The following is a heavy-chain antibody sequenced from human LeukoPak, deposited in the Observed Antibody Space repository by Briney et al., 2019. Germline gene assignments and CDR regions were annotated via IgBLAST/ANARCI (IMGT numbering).Heavy chain of an antibody. CDR1: GDSFSGFY. J-gene: IGHJ4*02. CDR3: ARGPLGYCSSSSCHGPDY. V-gene: IGHV4-34*01. CDR2: INHSGST. Sequence: SETLSLTCAVYGDSFSGFYWSWIRQPPGKGLEWTGVINHSGSTNYNPSLKSRVTISADTSKNQFSLRLRSVTAADTAVYYCARGPLGYCSSSSCHGPDYWGQGTLVTVSS. D-gene: IGHD2-2*01.